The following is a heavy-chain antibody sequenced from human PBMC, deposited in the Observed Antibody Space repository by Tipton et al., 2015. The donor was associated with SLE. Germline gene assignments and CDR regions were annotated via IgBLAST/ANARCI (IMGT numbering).Heavy chain of an antibody. CDR3: ARVSGDYGVGFDY. CDR1: GGSISSGSYY. D-gene: IGHD4-17*01. Sequence: TLSLTCTVSGGSISSGSYYWSWIRQPAGKGLEWIGYIYTSGSTNYNPSLKSRVTISVDTSKNQFSLKLSSVTAADTAVYYCARVSGDYGVGFDYWGQGTLVTVSS. J-gene: IGHJ4*02. CDR2: IYTSGST. V-gene: IGHV4-61*09.